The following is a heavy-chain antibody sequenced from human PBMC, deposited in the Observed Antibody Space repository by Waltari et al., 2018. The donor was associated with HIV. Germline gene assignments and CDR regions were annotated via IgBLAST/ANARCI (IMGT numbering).Heavy chain of an antibody. CDR1: GYTFSDYS. D-gene: IGHD3-22*01. J-gene: IGHJ4*02. CDR2: INPNSGGT. CDR3: ARVFRGTVNYFDSKLGH. V-gene: IGHV1-2*02. Sequence: QVQLVQSGAEVKKPGASVKVSCKASGYTFSDYSMHWGRQAPGQGLEWMGWINPNSGGTRYAEKFQGRVTMTRDTSISTAYMELSRLRFDDTAVYYCARVFRGTVNYFDSKLGHWGQGTLVTVSS.